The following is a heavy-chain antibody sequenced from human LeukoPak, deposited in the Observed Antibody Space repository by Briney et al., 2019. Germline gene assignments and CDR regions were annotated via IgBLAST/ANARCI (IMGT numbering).Heavy chain of an antibody. CDR2: ISSSSSTI. D-gene: IGHD3-22*01. J-gene: IGHJ4*02. V-gene: IGHV3-48*01. CDR3: AGGHSSGYYPIDY. CDR1: GFTFSSYS. Sequence: GGSLRLSCAASGFTFSSYSMLWVRQAPGKGLEWVSYISSSSSTIYYADSVKGRFTISRDNAKKSLYLQMNSLRAEDTAVYYCAGGHSSGYYPIDYWGQGTLVTVSS.